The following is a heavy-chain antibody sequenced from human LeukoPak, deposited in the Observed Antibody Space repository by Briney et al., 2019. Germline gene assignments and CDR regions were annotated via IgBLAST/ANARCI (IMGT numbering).Heavy chain of an antibody. V-gene: IGHV3-23*01. D-gene: IGHD6-13*01. CDR3: AKSLSSWSNYFDY. J-gene: IGHJ4*02. Sequence: SGGSLRLSCAASGFTFSSYAMSWVRQAPGKGLEWVSAISGSGGSTYYADSVKGRFTISRDNSKNTLYLQMNSLRAEDTAVYYCAKSLSSWSNYFDYWGQGTLVTVSS. CDR2: ISGSGGST. CDR1: GFTFSSYA.